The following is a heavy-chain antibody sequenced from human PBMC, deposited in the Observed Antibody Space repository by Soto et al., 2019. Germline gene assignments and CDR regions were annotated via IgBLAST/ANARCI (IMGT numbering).Heavy chain of an antibody. V-gene: IGHV4-30-4*01. CDR2: IYYRGGT. D-gene: IGHD3-16*01. J-gene: IGHJ4*02. CDR1: GGSISSGDYY. CDR3: ARVYYDYVWAP. Sequence: QVQLQESGPGLVKPSQTLSLTCTVSGGSISSGDYYWSWIRQPPGKGLEWFGYIYYRGGTYYNPSRKCRVTKSVDTSKNRFSLKLSSVTAADTAVYYCARVYYDYVWAPWGQGTLVTVSS.